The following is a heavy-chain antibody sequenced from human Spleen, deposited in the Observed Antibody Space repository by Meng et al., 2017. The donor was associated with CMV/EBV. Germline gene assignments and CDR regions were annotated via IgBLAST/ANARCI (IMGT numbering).Heavy chain of an antibody. V-gene: IGHV3-33*06. CDR3: AKARITGTTGYYYGMDV. J-gene: IGHJ6*02. Sequence: GESLKISCAASGFTFSSSGMHWVRQAPGKGLEWVAVIWYDGSNKLYADSVKGRFSISRDNSKNTLYLQMNSLRAEDTAVYYCAKARITGTTGYYYGMDVWGQGTTVTVSS. CDR2: IWYDGSNK. D-gene: IGHD1-7*01. CDR1: GFTFSSSG.